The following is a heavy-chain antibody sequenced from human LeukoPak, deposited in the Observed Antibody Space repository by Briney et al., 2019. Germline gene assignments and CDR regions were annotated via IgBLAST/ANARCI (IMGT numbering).Heavy chain of an antibody. CDR1: GFTFSTYG. CDR3: AKQGLAAAGTALDS. Sequence: GGSLRLSCAASGFTFSTYGMHWVRQAPGEGLEWVAFIRYDGSNKYYADSVKGRFTISRDNSKNTLYLQMNSLRAEDTAVYYCAKQGLAAAGTALDSWGQGTLVTVSS. V-gene: IGHV3-30*02. D-gene: IGHD6-13*01. CDR2: IRYDGSNK. J-gene: IGHJ4*02.